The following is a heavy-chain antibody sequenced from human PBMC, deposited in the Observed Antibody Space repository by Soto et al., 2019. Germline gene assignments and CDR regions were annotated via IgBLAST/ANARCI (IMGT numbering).Heavy chain of an antibody. CDR2: ISYDGSNK. Sequence: QVQLVESGGGVVQPGRSLRLSCAASGFTFSSYGMHWVRQAPGKGLEWVAVISYDGSNKYYADSVKGRFTISRDNSKNTLYLQMNSLRAEDTAVYYCAKDMRPPGEQWLGTNYYYGMDVWGQGTTVTVSS. V-gene: IGHV3-30*18. CDR1: GFTFSSYG. CDR3: AKDMRPPGEQWLGTNYYYGMDV. D-gene: IGHD6-19*01. J-gene: IGHJ6*02.